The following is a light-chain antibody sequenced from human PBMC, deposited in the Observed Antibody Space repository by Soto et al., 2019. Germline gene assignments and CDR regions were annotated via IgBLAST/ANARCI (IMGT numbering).Light chain of an antibody. CDR3: HQRQSWPRT. Sequence: EIVLTQSPGTLSLSPGERAALSCRASQSVSSNYLAWYQQKLGQAPRLLISAASSRATGIPDRFSGSASGTDFTLTISRLEPEDFAVYYCHQRQSWPRTFGQGTKVDI. CDR2: AAS. V-gene: IGKV3-20*01. CDR1: QSVSSNY. J-gene: IGKJ1*01.